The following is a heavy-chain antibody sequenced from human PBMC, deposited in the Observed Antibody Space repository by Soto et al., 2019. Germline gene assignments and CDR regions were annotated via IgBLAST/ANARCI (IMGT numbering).Heavy chain of an antibody. CDR3: VKQDGYSYAFDI. D-gene: IGHD5-18*01. V-gene: IGHV3-64D*06. CDR2: INSNGGIT. J-gene: IGHJ3*02. Sequence: EVPLVESGGGLVQPGGSLRLSCSASGFTFSSYAMHWVRQAPGKGLEYVSAINSNGGITYYAESVKGRFTISRDNSKNMLYLQMSSLRAEDTAVYYCVKQDGYSYAFDIWGQGTMVTVSS. CDR1: GFTFSSYA.